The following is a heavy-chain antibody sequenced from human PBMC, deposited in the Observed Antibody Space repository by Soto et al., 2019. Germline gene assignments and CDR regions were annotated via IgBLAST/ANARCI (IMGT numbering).Heavy chain of an antibody. CDR1: GGSISGVNW. CDR3: ARVAGSGSWFDP. V-gene: IGHV4-4*02. CDR2: IFHSGSI. J-gene: IGHJ5*02. Sequence: PSETLSLTCAVSGGSISGVNWWTWVRQSPGKGLEWIGEIFHSGSINYNPSLESRVTILVDKSKNQFSLKLNSVTVADTAVYYCARVAGSGSWFDPWGQGTLVTVSS. D-gene: IGHD3-10*01.